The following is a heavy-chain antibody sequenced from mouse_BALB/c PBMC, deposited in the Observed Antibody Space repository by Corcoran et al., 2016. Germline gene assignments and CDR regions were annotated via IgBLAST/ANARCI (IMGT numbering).Heavy chain of an antibody. J-gene: IGHJ2*01. CDR3: ARGDSSNFDY. CDR2: INTYTGEP. D-gene: IGHD3-3*01. CDR1: GYTFTNYG. Sequence: QIQLVQSGPELKKPGETVKISCKASGYTFTNYGMNWVKQAPGKGLKWMGWINTYTGEPTYADDFKGRFAFSLETSASTAYLQINNLKNEDMATYFCARGDSSNFDYWGQDTTLTVSS. V-gene: IGHV9-1*02.